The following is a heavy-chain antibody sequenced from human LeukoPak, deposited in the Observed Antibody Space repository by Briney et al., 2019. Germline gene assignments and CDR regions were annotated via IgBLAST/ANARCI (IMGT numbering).Heavy chain of an antibody. Sequence: ASVKVSCKASGGTFSSYAISWVRQAPGQGLEWMGRIIPILGIGNYAQKFQGRVTITADRSTSTAYMELSSLRSEDTAVYYCARGGESGQIQHWGQGTLVTVSS. CDR1: GGTFSSYA. J-gene: IGHJ1*01. V-gene: IGHV1-69*04. CDR3: ARGGESGQIQH. D-gene: IGHD1-14*01. CDR2: IIPILGIG.